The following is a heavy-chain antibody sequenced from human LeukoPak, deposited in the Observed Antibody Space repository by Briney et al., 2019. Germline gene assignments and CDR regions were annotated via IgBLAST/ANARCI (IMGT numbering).Heavy chain of an antibody. CDR1: GGSFSGYY. Sequence: SETLSLTCAVYGGSFSGYYWSWIRQPPGKGLEWIGEINHSGSTNYNPSLKSRVTISVDTSKNQFSLKLSSVTAADTAVYYCARGRYYDSSGYYTRRPNNWFDPWGQGTLVTVSS. CDR2: INHSGST. D-gene: IGHD3-22*01. CDR3: ARGRYYDSSGYYTRRPNNWFDP. V-gene: IGHV4-34*01. J-gene: IGHJ5*02.